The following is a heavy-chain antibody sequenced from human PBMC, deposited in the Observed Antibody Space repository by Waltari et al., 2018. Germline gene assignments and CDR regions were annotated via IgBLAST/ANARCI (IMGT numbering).Heavy chain of an antibody. Sequence: QVQLVQSGAEVKKPGSSVKVSCKASGSTFSSYAISWVRQAPGQGLEWMGGIIPILGLANNAQKFQGRVTITADESTSTAYMELSSLRSEDTAVYYCARGDTIFGVVIPPGGYYYYMDVWGKGTTVTVSS. D-gene: IGHD3-3*01. CDR1: GSTFSSYA. CDR2: IIPILGLA. CDR3: ARGDTIFGVVIPPGGYYYYMDV. V-gene: IGHV1-69*04. J-gene: IGHJ6*03.